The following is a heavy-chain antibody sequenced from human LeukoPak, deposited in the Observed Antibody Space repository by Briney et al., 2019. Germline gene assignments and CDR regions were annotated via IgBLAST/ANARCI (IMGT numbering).Heavy chain of an antibody. V-gene: IGHV3-66*02. D-gene: IGHD6-19*01. Sequence: PGGSLRLSCAASGFTVTTNDMSWVRQAPGKGLEWVSVIYSGGTTYYADSANGRFSISIDSSKNTLYLQMSSLRVEDTAVYYCARRHSSGSNWGQGTTVTVSS. CDR1: GFTVTTND. CDR2: IYSGGTT. J-gene: IGHJ6*02. CDR3: ARRHSSGSN.